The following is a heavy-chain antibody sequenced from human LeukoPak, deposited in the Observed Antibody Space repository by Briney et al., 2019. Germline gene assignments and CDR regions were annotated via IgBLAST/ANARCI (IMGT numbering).Heavy chain of an antibody. Sequence: SETLSLTCAVYGGSFSGYYWSWIRQPPGKGLEWIGEINHSGSTNYNPSLKRRVTISVDTSKNQFSLKLSSVTAADTAVYYCARLSWFDPWGQGTLVTVSS. CDR2: INHSGST. CDR1: GGSFSGYY. D-gene: IGHD2/OR15-2a*01. J-gene: IGHJ5*02. CDR3: ARLSWFDP. V-gene: IGHV4-34*01.